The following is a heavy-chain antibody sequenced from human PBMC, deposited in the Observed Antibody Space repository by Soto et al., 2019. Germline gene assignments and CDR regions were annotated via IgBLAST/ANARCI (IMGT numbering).Heavy chain of an antibody. J-gene: IGHJ6*02. V-gene: IGHV3-30-3*01. CDR1: GFTFSSYA. CDR3: ARDCWFSLSCYYYYGMDV. CDR2: ISYDGSNK. D-gene: IGHD3-10*01. Sequence: GGSLRLSCAASGFTFSSYAMHWVRQAPGKGLEWVAVISYDGSNKYYADSVKGRFTISRDNSKNTLYLQMNSLRAEDTAVYYCARDCWFSLSCYYYYGMDVWGQGTTVTVSS.